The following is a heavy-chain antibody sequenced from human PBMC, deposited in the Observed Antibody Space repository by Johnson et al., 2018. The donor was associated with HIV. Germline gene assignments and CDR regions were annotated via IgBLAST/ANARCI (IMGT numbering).Heavy chain of an antibody. Sequence: VQLVESGGGLVKPGGSLRLSCAASGFTFSDYYMSWIRQAPGKGLEWVAVISYDGSNKYYADSVKGRFTISRDNSKNTLYLQMNSLRAEDTAVYYCAKSLFSISWPYDAFDMWGQGTMVTVS. D-gene: IGHD2/OR15-2a*01. J-gene: IGHJ3*02. CDR1: GFTFSDYY. CDR2: ISYDGSNK. V-gene: IGHV3-30*18. CDR3: AKSLFSISWPYDAFDM.